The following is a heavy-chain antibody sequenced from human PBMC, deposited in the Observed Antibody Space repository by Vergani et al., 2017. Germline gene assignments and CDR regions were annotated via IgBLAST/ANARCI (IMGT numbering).Heavy chain of an antibody. V-gene: IGHV3-7*03. CDR3: ARDIYGDYPGYYFDY. Sequence: EVQLVESGGGLVQPGGSLRLSCAASGFTFSSYWMSWVRQAPGKGLEWVADIKQDGSEKYYVDSVKGRFTISRDNAKNSLYLQMNSLRAEDTDVYYCARDIYGDYPGYYFDYWGQGTLVTVSS. CDR1: GFTFSSYW. CDR2: IKQDGSEK. J-gene: IGHJ4*02. D-gene: IGHD4-17*01.